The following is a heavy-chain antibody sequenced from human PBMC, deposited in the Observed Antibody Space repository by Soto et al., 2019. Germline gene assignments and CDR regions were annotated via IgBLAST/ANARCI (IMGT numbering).Heavy chain of an antibody. Sequence: QVQLVQSGAEVKKPGASVKVSCKASGYTFTSYGITWVRQAPGQGLEWMGWISTYNGNTNFAQKHQGRVTLTTDTATSTAYMELRSITSDDTAVYYCARGGRTAAADYWGQGTLVTVSS. CDR1: GYTFTSYG. D-gene: IGHD6-13*01. CDR3: ARGGRTAAADY. V-gene: IGHV1-18*01. CDR2: ISTYNGNT. J-gene: IGHJ4*02.